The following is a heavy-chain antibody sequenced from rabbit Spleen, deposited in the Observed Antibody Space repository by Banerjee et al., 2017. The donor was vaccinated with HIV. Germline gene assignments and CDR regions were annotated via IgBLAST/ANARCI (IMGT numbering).Heavy chain of an antibody. Sequence: QEQLEESGGDLVKPEGSLTLTCTASGFSFSSSYWICWVRQAPGKGLEWIACIYAAGSGSTYYATWAKGRFTISKTSSTTVTLQATSLTAADTATYFCASADNTGFYSYNLWGPGTLVTVS. CDR1: GFSFSSSYW. CDR3: ASADNTGFYSYNL. CDR2: IYAAGSGST. V-gene: IGHV1S45*01. D-gene: IGHD1-1*01. J-gene: IGHJ4*01.